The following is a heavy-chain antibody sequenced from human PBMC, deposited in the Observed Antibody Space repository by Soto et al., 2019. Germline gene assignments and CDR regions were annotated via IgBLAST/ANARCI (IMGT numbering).Heavy chain of an antibody. J-gene: IGHJ5*02. CDR1: GGPIGRYY. CDR3: ARDSGGDWSGHQYDP. V-gene: IGHV4-59*01. D-gene: IGHD3-3*01. Sequence: PPPTPSPTCTLTGGPIGRYYCRSIRQPPGQGKEWIGYIYYSGSTKYNPSLKSRVTTSVDTSKTQFSLKLRSVTAADTAVYSRARDSGGDWSGHQYDPWRQGALLT. CDR2: IYYSGST.